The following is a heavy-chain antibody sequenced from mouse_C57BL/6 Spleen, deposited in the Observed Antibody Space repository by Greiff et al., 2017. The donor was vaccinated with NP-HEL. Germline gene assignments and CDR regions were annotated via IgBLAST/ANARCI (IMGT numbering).Heavy chain of an antibody. D-gene: IGHD1-1*01. V-gene: IGHV5-17*01. CDR2: ISSGSSTI. CDR1: GFTFSDYG. J-gene: IGHJ1*03. CDR3: ASPDYYGSSWYFDV. Sequence: EVQRVESGGGLVKPGGSLKLSCAASGFTFSDYGMHWVRQAPEKGLEWVAYISSGSSTIYYAATVNGRFTISRDNAKNTLFLQMTSLRSEDTAMYYCASPDYYGSSWYFDVWGTGTTVTVSS.